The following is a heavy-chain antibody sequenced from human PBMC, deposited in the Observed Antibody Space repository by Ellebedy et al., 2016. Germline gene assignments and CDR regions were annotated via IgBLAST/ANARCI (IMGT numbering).Heavy chain of an antibody. CDR1: GGSFSGYY. CDR3: ARLPGPSET. D-gene: IGHD1-14*01. J-gene: IGHJ4*02. Sequence: SETLSLXXAVYGGSFSGYYWSWIRQPPGKGLEWIGEINHSGSTNYNPSLKSRVTISVDTSKNQFSLKLSSVTAADTAVYYCARLPGPSETWGQGTLVTVSS. CDR2: INHSGST. V-gene: IGHV4-34*01.